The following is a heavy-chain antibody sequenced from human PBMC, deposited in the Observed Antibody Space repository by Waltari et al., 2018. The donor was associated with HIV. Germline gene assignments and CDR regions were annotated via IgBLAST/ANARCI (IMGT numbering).Heavy chain of an antibody. CDR1: GDSISSSSYY. CDR3: ARATTVVTFEGSWFDP. Sequence: QLQLQESGPRLVKPSETLSLTCTVSGDSISSSSYYWGWIRQPPGKGLEWIGSFYYTGSTYYNPSLKSRVTISVDTSKIQFSLKVRSVTAADTAVYYCARATTVVTFEGSWFDPWGQGTPVTVSS. D-gene: IGHD4-17*01. V-gene: IGHV4-39*07. CDR2: FYYTGST. J-gene: IGHJ5*02.